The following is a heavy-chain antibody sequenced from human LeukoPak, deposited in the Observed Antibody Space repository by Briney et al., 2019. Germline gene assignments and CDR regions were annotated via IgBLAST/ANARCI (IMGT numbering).Heavy chain of an antibody. V-gene: IGHV3-30-3*01. CDR1: GFTFSSYA. D-gene: IGHD2-15*01. CDR3: ASDRGRSSLPDS. Sequence: GRSLRLSCAASGFTFSSYAMHWVRQAPGKGLEWVAVISFDGSNKYYADSVKGRFTISRDNSKNTLYVQMNSLRVADTAVYYCASDRGRSSLPDSWGQGTLVTVSS. J-gene: IGHJ4*02. CDR2: ISFDGSNK.